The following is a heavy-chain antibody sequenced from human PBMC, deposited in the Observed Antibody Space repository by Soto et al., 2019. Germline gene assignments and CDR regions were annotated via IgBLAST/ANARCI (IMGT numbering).Heavy chain of an antibody. V-gene: IGHV3-13*01. CDR1: GFTFSSYD. D-gene: IGHD4-17*01. CDR3: ARRTVTNAFDI. J-gene: IGHJ3*02. CDR2: IGTAGDT. Sequence: EVQLVESGGGLVQPGGSLRLSCAASGFTFSSYDMHWVRQATGKGLEWVSAIGTAGDTYYPGSVKGRFTISRENAKNSWYLQMNSLRAGDTAVDYCARRTVTNAFDIWGQGTMVTVSS.